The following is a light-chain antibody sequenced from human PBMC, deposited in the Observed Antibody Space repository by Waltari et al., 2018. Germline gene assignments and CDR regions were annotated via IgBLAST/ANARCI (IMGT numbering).Light chain of an antibody. V-gene: IGLV1-40*01. Sequence: QQLPGTTPTHLSYGNSNRPSGVPDRVSCSKTATAASLAITGRHAQEDADYYCQTYDTSLSAVVFGAGTKLTVL. CDR3: QTYDTSLSAVV. CDR2: GNS. J-gene: IGLJ2*01.